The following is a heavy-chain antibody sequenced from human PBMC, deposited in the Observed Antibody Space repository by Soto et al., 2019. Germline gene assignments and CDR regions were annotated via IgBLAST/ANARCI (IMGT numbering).Heavy chain of an antibody. Sequence: EVQLVESGGGLVQPGGSLRLSCEASGFKFRVYDMHWVRQPAGKGLEWVSAIGTTGDTYYSGSVRGRFTISRDDAESSFYLRLNSLTVGDTAVYYCARGSRLGSGSLRPGPSDIFDIWGQGTTVTVSS. J-gene: IGHJ3*02. D-gene: IGHD3-10*01. V-gene: IGHV3-13*04. CDR1: GFKFRVYD. CDR2: IGTTGDT. CDR3: ARGSRLGSGSLRPGPSDIFDI.